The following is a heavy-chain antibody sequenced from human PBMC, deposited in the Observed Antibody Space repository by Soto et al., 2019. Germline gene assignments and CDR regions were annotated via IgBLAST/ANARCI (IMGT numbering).Heavy chain of an antibody. Sequence: ASVKVSCKASGYTFTGYYMHWVRQAPGQGLEWMGWINPNSGGTNYAQKFQGRVTITADESTSTAYMELSSLRSEDTAVYYCARGTLDSSGYLSLIDYWGQGTLVTVSS. CDR3: ARGTLDSSGYLSLIDY. J-gene: IGHJ4*02. D-gene: IGHD3-22*01. CDR2: INPNSGGT. V-gene: IGHV1-2*02. CDR1: GYTFTGYY.